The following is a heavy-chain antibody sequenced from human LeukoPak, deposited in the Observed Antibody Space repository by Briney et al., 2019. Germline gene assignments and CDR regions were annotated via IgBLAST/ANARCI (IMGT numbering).Heavy chain of an antibody. Sequence: ASVKVSCKTSGYSFTDYYMHWVRQAPGQGLEWMGWINPNSGGTSSAQKSQGRVTMTRDTSITTVYMEVRWLTSDDTAIYYCARADRLHGGPYLIGPWGQGTLVTVSS. J-gene: IGHJ5*02. V-gene: IGHV1-2*02. CDR2: INPNSGGT. D-gene: IGHD2-21*01. CDR1: GYSFTDYY. CDR3: ARADRLHGGPYLIGP.